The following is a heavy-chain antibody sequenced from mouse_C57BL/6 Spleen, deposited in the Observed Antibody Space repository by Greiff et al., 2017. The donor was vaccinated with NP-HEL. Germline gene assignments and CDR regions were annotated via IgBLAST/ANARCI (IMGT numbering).Heavy chain of an antibody. CDR2: ISSGGDYI. D-gene: IGHD1-1*01. CDR1: GFTFSSYA. V-gene: IGHV5-9-1*02. CDR3: TGYYGSSYVFAY. J-gene: IGHJ3*01. Sequence: DVMLVESGEGLVKPGGSLKLSCAASGFTFSSYAMSWVRQTPEKRLEWVAYISSGGDYIYYADTVKGRFTISRDNARNTLYLQMSSLKSEDTAMYYCTGYYGSSYVFAYWGQGTLVTVSA.